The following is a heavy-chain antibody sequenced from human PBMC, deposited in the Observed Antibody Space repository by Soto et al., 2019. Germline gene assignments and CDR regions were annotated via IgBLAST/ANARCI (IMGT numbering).Heavy chain of an antibody. CDR2: ISYDGSNK. V-gene: IGHV3-30-3*01. CDR1: GFTFSSYA. D-gene: IGHD1-26*01. Sequence: QVQLVESGGGVVQPGRSLRLSCAASGFTFSSYAMYWVRQAPGKGLEWVAVISYDGSNKYYPDSVKGRFTISRDNSKNTLYLQMNSLRAEDTAVYYCARAQWEDMVLEYWGQGALVTVSS. J-gene: IGHJ4*02. CDR3: ARAQWEDMVLEY.